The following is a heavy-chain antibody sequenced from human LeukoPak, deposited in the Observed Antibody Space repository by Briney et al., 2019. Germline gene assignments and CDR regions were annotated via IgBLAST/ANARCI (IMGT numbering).Heavy chain of an antibody. D-gene: IGHD2-15*01. V-gene: IGHV3-74*01. J-gene: IGHJ5*02. CDR3: TRRVSATRWFDP. CDR2: IIGDGSTT. Sequence: PGGSLRLSCAASGFTFSDYRMHWVRQAPGKGLEWVSRIIGDGSTTIYADSVKGRFTISRDNAENTKYLQMDSLRVEDTAVYYCTRRVSATRWFDPWGQGTLVTVSS. CDR1: GFTFSDYR.